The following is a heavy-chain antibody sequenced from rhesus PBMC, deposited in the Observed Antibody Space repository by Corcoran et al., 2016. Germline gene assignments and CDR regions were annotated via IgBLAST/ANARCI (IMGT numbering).Heavy chain of an antibody. CDR2: INGNSGST. CDR1: GGSFSSYW. V-gene: IGHV4-80*01. CDR3: ARNFGWSLGY. Sequence: QVQLQESGPGLVKPSETLSLTCAVSGGSFSSYWWSWIRQPPGKGLDWIGEINGNSGSTNYNPSLKSRVTISKDASKNQFSLKLSSVTAADTAVYYCARNFGWSLGYWGQGVLVTVSS. J-gene: IGHJ4*01. D-gene: IGHD6-37*01.